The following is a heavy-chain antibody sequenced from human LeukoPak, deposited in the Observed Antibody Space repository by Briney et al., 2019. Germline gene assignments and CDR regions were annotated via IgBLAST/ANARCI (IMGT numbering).Heavy chain of an antibody. V-gene: IGHV4-39*07. Sequence: KPSETLSLTCTVSGGSISSSSYYWGWIRQPPGKGLEWIGSIYYSGSTYYNPSLKSRVTISVDTSKNQFSLKLSSVTAADTAVYYCARDPLPYCGGDCYPFWGQGTLVTVSS. CDR3: ARDPLPYCGGDCYPF. CDR1: GGSISSSSYY. J-gene: IGHJ4*02. D-gene: IGHD2-21*02. CDR2: IYYSGST.